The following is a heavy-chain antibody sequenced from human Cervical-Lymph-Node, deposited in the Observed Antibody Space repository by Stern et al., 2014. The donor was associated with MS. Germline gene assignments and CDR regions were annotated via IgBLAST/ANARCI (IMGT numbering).Heavy chain of an antibody. V-gene: IGHV3-30*18. CDR3: AKDWEYDGDIGWYSDV. D-gene: IGHD4-17*01. J-gene: IGHJ2*01. CDR1: GFAFSHYG. Sequence: QLVESGGGVVQPGRSLRVSCAASGFAFSHYGMNWVRQAPGKGLEWVAFISYDVSTKHYADSVKGRFTISRDNSNNMVFLQMNSLRTEDTAVYYCAKDWEYDGDIGWYSDVWGRGTLVTVSS. CDR2: ISYDVSTK.